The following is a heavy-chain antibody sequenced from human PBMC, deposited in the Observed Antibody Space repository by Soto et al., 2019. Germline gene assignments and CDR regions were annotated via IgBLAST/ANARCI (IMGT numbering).Heavy chain of an antibody. CDR1: GYIFVNYG. V-gene: IGHV1-18*01. Sequence: QVQLVQSGDEVKKPGASVKVSCKASGYIFVNYGIAWVRQAPGQGLEWWGWISPYTGNTHYASKVQGRLTLTTDTSTSTALTARASLTPADTAVYYCAMVDNYVSPSAPDVWGHGATVSVCS. J-gene: IGHJ6*02. CDR2: ISPYTGNT. CDR3: AMVDNYVSPSAPDV. D-gene: IGHD3-16*01.